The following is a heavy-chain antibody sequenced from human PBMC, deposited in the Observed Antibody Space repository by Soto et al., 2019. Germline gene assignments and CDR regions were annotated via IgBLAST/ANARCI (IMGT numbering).Heavy chain of an antibody. CDR2: ISHDGYTQ. Sequence: QEQLVESGGGGVQPGTSLRISCAASGFTFGNFDMHWVRQAPGKGLEWVAVISHDGYTQYYTDSVKGRFTVSRDNSRNTLSLQMNSVRPEYAALYYCAKDVIRGYSYGAAESWGQGTLVTVSS. J-gene: IGHJ5*02. D-gene: IGHD5-18*01. CDR3: AKDVIRGYSYGAAES. V-gene: IGHV3-30*18. CDR1: GFTFGNFD.